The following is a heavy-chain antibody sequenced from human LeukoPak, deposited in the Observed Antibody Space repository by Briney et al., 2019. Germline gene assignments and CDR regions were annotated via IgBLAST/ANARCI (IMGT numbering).Heavy chain of an antibody. J-gene: IGHJ5*02. D-gene: IGHD2-15*01. CDR1: GFTVSSNY. CDR2: IYSGGST. CDR3: ARRPLSYCSGGSCYDNWFDP. V-gene: IGHV3-53*04. Sequence: GGSLRLSCAASGFTVSSNYMSWVRQAPGKGLEWVSVIYSGGSTYYADSVKGRFTISRHNSKNTLYLQMNSLRAEDTAVYYCARRPLSYCSGGSCYDNWFDPWGQGTLVTVSS.